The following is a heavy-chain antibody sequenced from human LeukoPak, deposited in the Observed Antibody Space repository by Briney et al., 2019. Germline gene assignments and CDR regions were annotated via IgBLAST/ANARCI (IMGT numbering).Heavy chain of an antibody. J-gene: IGHJ4*02. CDR2: ISSSSSYI. V-gene: IGHV3-21*01. D-gene: IGHD2-21*02. Sequence: GGSLRLSCAASGFTFSSYSMNWVRQAPGKGLEWVSSISSSSSYIYYADSVKGRFTISRDNAKNSLYLQMNSLRAEDTAVYYCARADCGGDCYLFDYWGQGTLVTVSS. CDR3: ARADCGGDCYLFDY. CDR1: GFTFSSYS.